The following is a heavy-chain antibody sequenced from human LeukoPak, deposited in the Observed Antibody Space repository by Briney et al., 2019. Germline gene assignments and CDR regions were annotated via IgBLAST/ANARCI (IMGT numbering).Heavy chain of an antibody. D-gene: IGHD4-23*01. J-gene: IGHJ4*02. CDR3: AKLLSNSGRFLY. V-gene: IGHV3-30*02. CDR1: GFIFSSYG. Sequence: QPGGSLRPSCAASGFIFSSYGMHWVRQAPGKGLEWVAFIRNDGSNKYYADSVKGRFTISRDNSKNTLYLQMNSLRAEDTAVYYCAKLLSNSGRFLYWGQGTLVTVSS. CDR2: IRNDGSNK.